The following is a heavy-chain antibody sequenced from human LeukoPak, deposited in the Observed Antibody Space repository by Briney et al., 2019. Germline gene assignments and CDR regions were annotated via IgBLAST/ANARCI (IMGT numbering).Heavy chain of an antibody. J-gene: IGHJ4*02. D-gene: IGHD4-17*01. CDR2: ISSSGSTI. Sequence: GGSLRLSCAASGFTFSNYEMNWVRQAPGKGLEWVSYISSSGSTIYYGDSVKGRSTISRDNAKNSVYLQMNSLRAEDTAVYYCAKEIWPTVTTPGHTHFDYWGQGTLVTVSS. V-gene: IGHV3-48*03. CDR3: AKEIWPTVTTPGHTHFDY. CDR1: GFTFSNYE.